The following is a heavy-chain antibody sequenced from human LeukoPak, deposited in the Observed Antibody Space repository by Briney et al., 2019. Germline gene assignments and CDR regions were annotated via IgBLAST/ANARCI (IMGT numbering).Heavy chain of an antibody. CDR3: ARAYSSSWYFNWFDP. CDR2: IYNSGST. V-gene: IGHV4-38-2*02. D-gene: IGHD6-13*01. J-gene: IGHJ5*02. Sequence: NPSETLSLTCTVSGYSISSGYFWGWIRQPPGKGLEWIGTIYNSGSTYYNASLESRVTISVDTSKNQFSLKLCSVTAADTAVYFCARAYSSSWYFNWFDPWGQGTQVTVSS. CDR1: GYSISSGYF.